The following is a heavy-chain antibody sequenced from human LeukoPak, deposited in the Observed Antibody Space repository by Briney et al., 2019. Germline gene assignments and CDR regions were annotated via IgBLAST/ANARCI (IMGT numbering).Heavy chain of an antibody. V-gene: IGHV4-34*01. CDR3: ARAEYSGSYPLGY. J-gene: IGHJ4*02. D-gene: IGHD1-26*01. Sequence: SETLSLTCAVYGGSFSGYYWSWIRQPPGKGLEWIGEINHSGSTNYNPSLKSRVTISVDTSKNQFSLKLSSVTAADTAVYYCARAEYSGSYPLGYWGQGTLVTVSS. CDR1: GGSFSGYY. CDR2: INHSGST.